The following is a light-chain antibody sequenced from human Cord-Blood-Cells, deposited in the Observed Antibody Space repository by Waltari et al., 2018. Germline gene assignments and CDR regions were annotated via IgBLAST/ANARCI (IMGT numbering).Light chain of an antibody. V-gene: IGKV3-15*01. J-gene: IGKJ1*01. CDR1: QSVSSN. Sequence: EIVMTQSPATLSVSPGERATLSCRASQSVSSNLAWYQQKPGQAPRLLIYGASTRATGIPARFIGSGSETEFTLTISSLQSEDFAVYYCQQYNNWPRTFGQGTKVEIK. CDR3: QQYNNWPRT. CDR2: GAS.